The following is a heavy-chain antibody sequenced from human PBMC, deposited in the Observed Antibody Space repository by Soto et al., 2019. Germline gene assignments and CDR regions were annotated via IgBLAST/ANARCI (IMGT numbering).Heavy chain of an antibody. Sequence: GGSLRLSCAATGFTFSSYVMSWVRQAPGKGLEWVSVISGSGGGTYYADSVKGRFTISRDNSKNTLYLQMNSLRAEDTAVYYCAKDLTGFGRNWFDPWGQGTLVTVSS. D-gene: IGHD3-10*01. CDR2: ISGSGGGT. CDR1: GFTFSSYV. J-gene: IGHJ5*02. V-gene: IGHV3-23*01. CDR3: AKDLTGFGRNWFDP.